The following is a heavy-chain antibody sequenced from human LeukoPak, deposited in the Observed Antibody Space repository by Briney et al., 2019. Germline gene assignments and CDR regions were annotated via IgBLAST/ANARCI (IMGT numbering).Heavy chain of an antibody. D-gene: IGHD3-16*01. V-gene: IGHV4-59*01. J-gene: IGHJ6*03. Sequence: TSSETLSLTCTVSGGSISSYYWSWIRQPPGKGLEWIGYIYYSGSTNYNPSLKSRVTISVDTSKNQFSLKLSSVTAADTAVYYCARAHMITSYYYYYMDVWGKGTTVTVSS. CDR3: ARAHMITSYYYYYMDV. CDR1: GGSISSYY. CDR2: IYYSGST.